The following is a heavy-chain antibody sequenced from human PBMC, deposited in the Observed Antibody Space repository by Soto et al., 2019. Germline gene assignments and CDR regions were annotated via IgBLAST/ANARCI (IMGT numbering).Heavy chain of an antibody. CDR3: ARDSGAGYYYGMDV. CDR2: IIPIFGTA. Sequence: SGTFYCTASGGTFLRAAISWVRQAPGQGLEWMGGIIPIFGTANYAQKFQGRVTITADESTSTAYMELSSLRSEDTAVYYCARDSGAGYYYGMDVWGQGTTVTVSS. D-gene: IGHD1-26*01. V-gene: IGHV1-69*13. J-gene: IGHJ6*02. CDR1: GGTFLRAA.